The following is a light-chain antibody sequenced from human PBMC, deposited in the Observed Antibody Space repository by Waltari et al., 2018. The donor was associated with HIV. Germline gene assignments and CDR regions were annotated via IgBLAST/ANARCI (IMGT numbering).Light chain of an antibody. CDR1: TLPTKY. V-gene: IGLV3-10*01. J-gene: IGLJ2*01. CDR2: EDS. Sequence: SFELTQLHSVSVSPGQTARMTCSGDTLPTKYADWYQRTSCQAPVLVISEDSKRPSGIPERFSGSSSGTRATLTISGAQVEDEAVYYCYSTDSSGNHRVFGGGAKLTVL. CDR3: YSTDSSGNHRV.